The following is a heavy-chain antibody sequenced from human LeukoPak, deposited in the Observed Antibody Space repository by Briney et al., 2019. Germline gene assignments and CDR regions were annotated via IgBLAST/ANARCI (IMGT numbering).Heavy chain of an antibody. CDR3: AKGRGYYYDSSGYCCFDY. CDR1: GFTFSSYA. Sequence: GGSLTLSCAASGFTFSSYAMTWVRQAPGKGLECVSSISGSAGSTYYADSVKGRFTISRDTSKNTLYLQMNSLRAEDTAVYYCAKGRGYYYDSSGYCCFDYWGQGTLVTVSS. J-gene: IGHJ4*02. D-gene: IGHD3-22*01. CDR2: ISGSAGST. V-gene: IGHV3-23*01.